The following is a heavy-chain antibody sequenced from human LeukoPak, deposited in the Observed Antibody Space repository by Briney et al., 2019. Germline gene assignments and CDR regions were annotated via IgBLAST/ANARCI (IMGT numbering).Heavy chain of an antibody. V-gene: IGHV3-23*01. Sequence: GGSLRLSCAASGFSFSSYAMSWVRQAPGRGLEWVSVISATGGTTYYADSVKGRFTISRDDSKNTAYLQMNSLKTEDTAVYYCTRPGSSTSDYWGQGTLVTVSS. CDR1: GFSFSSYA. D-gene: IGHD6-6*01. CDR3: TRPGSSTSDY. CDR2: ISATGGTT. J-gene: IGHJ4*02.